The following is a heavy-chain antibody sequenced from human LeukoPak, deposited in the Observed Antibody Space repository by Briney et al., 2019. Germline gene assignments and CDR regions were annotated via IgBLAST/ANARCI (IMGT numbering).Heavy chain of an antibody. Sequence: GRSLRLSCAASGFTFSSYSMNWVRQAPGKGLEWVSYISSSSSTIYYADSVKGRFTISRDNAKNSLYLQMNSLRAEDTAVYYCAKGGKWDVTPFDYWGQGTLVTVSS. CDR3: AKGGKWDVTPFDY. CDR2: ISSSSSTI. CDR1: GFTFSSYS. V-gene: IGHV3-48*01. D-gene: IGHD1-26*01. J-gene: IGHJ4*02.